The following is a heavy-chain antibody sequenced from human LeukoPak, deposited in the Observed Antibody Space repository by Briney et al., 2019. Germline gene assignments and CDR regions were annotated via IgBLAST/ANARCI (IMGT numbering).Heavy chain of an antibody. J-gene: IGHJ6*03. V-gene: IGHV4-39*07. CDR1: GGSISSSSYY. Sequence: SETLSLTCTVSGGSISSSSYYWGWIRQPPGKGLEWIGSIYYSGSTYYNPSLKSRVTISVDTSKNQFSLKLSSVTAADTAVYYCARDRADYGGYVDVWGKGTTVTVSS. CDR3: ARDRADYGGYVDV. CDR2: IYYSGST. D-gene: IGHD3-16*01.